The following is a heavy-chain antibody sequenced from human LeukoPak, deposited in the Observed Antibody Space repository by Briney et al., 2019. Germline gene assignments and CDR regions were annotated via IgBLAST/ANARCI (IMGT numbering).Heavy chain of an antibody. CDR2: IRYNGNNQ. CDR1: GFTFNNYG. D-gene: IGHD3-16*02. Sequence: GGSLRLSCAASGFTFNNYGMHWVRQAPGKGLEWVAFIRYNGNNQYYADSVKGRFTISRDNSKNTLYLQMNSLRAEDTAVYYCAKDSYYDYVWGSYRPPMGFDYWGQGTLVTVSS. J-gene: IGHJ4*02. V-gene: IGHV3-30*02. CDR3: AKDSYYDYVWGSYRPPMGFDY.